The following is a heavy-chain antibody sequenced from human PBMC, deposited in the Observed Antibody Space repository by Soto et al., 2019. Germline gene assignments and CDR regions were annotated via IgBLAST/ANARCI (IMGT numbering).Heavy chain of an antibody. CDR1: GYTFTNYY. V-gene: IGHV1-46*01. Sequence: QVQLVQSGAEVKNPGASVKVSCKASGYTFTNYYIHWVRQAPGQGLEWMAIINPNGGSTNSAQEFQGRLTLARDTFTNTVYMELSSLRSEDTAIYYCARGLAAGDYWGQGTLVTVSS. J-gene: IGHJ4*02. CDR2: INPNGGST. CDR3: ARGLAAGDY. D-gene: IGHD6-13*01.